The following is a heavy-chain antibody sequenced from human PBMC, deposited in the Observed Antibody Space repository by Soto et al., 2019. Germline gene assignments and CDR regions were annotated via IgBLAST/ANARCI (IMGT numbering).Heavy chain of an antibody. D-gene: IGHD3-9*01. V-gene: IGHV5-10-1*01. CDR2: IDPSDSYT. Sequence: GESLKISCKGSGYSFTIYCISWVLQMPWKGLEWMGRIDPSDSYTNYSPSFQGHVTISADKSISTAYLQWSSLKASDTAMYYCARQAWRAGDYDILTGSFYYYGMDVWGQGTTVTVSS. J-gene: IGHJ6*02. CDR1: GYSFTIYC. CDR3: ARQAWRAGDYDILTGSFYYYGMDV.